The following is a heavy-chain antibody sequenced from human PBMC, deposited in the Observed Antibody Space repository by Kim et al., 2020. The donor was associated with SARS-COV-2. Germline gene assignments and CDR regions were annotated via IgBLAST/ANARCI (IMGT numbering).Heavy chain of an antibody. D-gene: IGHD2-21*02. CDR3: AKYPSVTASGSFDY. Sequence: ADSGKGRFTISRDNSKNTLCLQMNSLRAEDTAVYYCAKYPSVTASGSFDYWGQGTLVTVSS. J-gene: IGHJ4*02. V-gene: IGHV3-23*01.